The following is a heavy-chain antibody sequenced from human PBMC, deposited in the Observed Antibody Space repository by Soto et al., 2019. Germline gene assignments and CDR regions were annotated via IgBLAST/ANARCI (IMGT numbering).Heavy chain of an antibody. CDR1: GCTFSSYA. V-gene: IGHV1-69*13. Sequence: SVKVSCKASGCTFSSYAISWVRQAPGQGLEWMGGIIPIFGTANYAQKFQGRVTITADESTSTAYMELSSLRSDDTAVYYSARWLYYYDSSGYSDFDFWGQGTLVTVSS. CDR3: ARWLYYYDSSGYSDFDF. J-gene: IGHJ4*02. D-gene: IGHD3-22*01. CDR2: IIPIFGTA.